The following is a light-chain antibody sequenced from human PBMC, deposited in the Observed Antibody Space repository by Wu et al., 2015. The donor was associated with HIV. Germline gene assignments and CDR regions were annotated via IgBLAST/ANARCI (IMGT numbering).Light chain of an antibody. V-gene: IGKV3-11*01. Sequence: EIVLTQSPATLSLSPGDRATFSCRASQSVGYYLAWYQQKPGQAPRLLIYDASNRATGIPARFSGSGSGTDFTLTISSLEPEDFAVYYCQHRSDWPTFGQGTKVEIQ. CDR1: QSVGYY. CDR3: QHRSDWPT. CDR2: DAS. J-gene: IGKJ1*01.